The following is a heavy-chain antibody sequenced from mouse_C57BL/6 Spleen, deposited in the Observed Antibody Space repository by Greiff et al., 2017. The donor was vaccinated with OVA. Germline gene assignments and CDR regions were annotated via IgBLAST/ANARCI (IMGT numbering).Heavy chain of an antibody. V-gene: IGHV3-6*01. Sequence: EVKLVESGPGLVKPSQSLSLTCSVTGYSITSGYYWNWIRQFPGNKLEWMGYISYDGSNNYNPSLKNRISITRDTSKNQFFLKLNSVTTEDTATYYCARDLITTVVDAMDYWGQGTSVTVSS. CDR3: ARDLITTVVDAMDY. D-gene: IGHD1-1*01. CDR1: GYSITSGYY. CDR2: ISYDGSN. J-gene: IGHJ4*01.